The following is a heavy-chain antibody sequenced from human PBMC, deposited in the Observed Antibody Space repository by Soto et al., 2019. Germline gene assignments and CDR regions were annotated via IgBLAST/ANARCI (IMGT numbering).Heavy chain of an antibody. D-gene: IGHD1-26*01. CDR2: ISSVGSTT. V-gene: IGHV3-48*03. J-gene: IGHJ4*02. CDR3: AKEATNINNFHY. Sequence: PGGSLRLSCAASGFTFDNSEMNWVRQAPGKGLEWVSYISSVGSTTYYADSVKGRFTISRDNAKNSLYLQMSSLRAEDTAVYYCAKEATNINNFHYWGQGTLVTVSS. CDR1: GFTFDNSE.